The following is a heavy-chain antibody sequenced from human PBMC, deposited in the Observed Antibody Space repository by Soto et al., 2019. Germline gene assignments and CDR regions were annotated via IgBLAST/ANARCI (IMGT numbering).Heavy chain of an antibody. CDR1: GDSFNDYY. Sequence: QVQLVQSGAEVRKPGASVTVSCRSSGDSFNDYYIHWVRQAPGQGFEWMGWINPNGGVTKYAQKFQGWVSMTRDTSIRTVYMQLSRLRSDDTGVYYCAGESGGATATLDYYYFYLDVWGTGTTVTVSS. V-gene: IGHV1-2*04. D-gene: IGHD5-12*01. CDR3: AGESGGATATLDYYYFYLDV. J-gene: IGHJ6*03. CDR2: INPNGGVT.